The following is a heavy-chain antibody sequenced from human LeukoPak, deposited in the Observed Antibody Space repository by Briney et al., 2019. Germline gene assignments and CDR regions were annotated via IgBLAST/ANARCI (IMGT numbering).Heavy chain of an antibody. CDR1: GGSISSYY. CDR2: IYTSGST. D-gene: IGHD2-2*01. Sequence: ASETLSLTCTVSGGSISSYYWSWIRQPPGKGLEWIGYIYTSGSTNYNPSLKGRVTVSVDTSKNQFSLKLSSVTAADTAVYYCARQLNNWFDPWGQGTLVTVSS. J-gene: IGHJ5*02. V-gene: IGHV4-4*09. CDR3: ARQLNNWFDP.